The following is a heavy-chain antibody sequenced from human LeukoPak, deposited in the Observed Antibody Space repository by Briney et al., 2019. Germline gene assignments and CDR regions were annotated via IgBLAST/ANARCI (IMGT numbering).Heavy chain of an antibody. J-gene: IGHJ6*02. V-gene: IGHV3-48*03. CDR1: GFTFSSYE. CDR2: ISSSGSTI. CDR3: ARVDDIGYYGMDV. Sequence: GGSLRLSSAASGFTFSSYEMNRVRQAPGKGLEWVSYISSSGSTIYYTDSVKGRFTISRDNAKNSLYLQMNSLRAEDTAVYYCARVDDIGYYGMDVWGQGTTVTVSS. D-gene: IGHD3-9*01.